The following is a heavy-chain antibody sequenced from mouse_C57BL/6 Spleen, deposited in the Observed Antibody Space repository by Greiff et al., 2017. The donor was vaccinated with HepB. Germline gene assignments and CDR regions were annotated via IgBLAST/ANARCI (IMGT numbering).Heavy chain of an antibody. CDR2: ISSGSSTI. CDR1: GFTFSDYG. Sequence: EVKLVESGGGLVKPGGSLKLSCAASGFTFSDYGMHWVRQAPEKGLEWVAYISSGSSTIYYADTVKGRFTISRDNAKNTLFLQMTSLRSEDTAMYYCARRYGNYDPAWFAYWGQGTLVTVSA. J-gene: IGHJ3*01. V-gene: IGHV5-17*01. D-gene: IGHD2-10*02. CDR3: ARRYGNYDPAWFAY.